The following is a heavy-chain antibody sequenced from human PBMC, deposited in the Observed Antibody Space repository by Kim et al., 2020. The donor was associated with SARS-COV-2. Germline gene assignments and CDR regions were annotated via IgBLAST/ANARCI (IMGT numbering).Heavy chain of an antibody. V-gene: IGHV5-10-1*01. J-gene: IGHJ4*02. CDR1: GYSFTSYW. CDR3: ARQGGSGWHGDY. Sequence: GESLKISCKGSGYSFTSYWISWVRQMPGKGLEWMGTIDPSDSYTNYSPSFQGHVTISVDKSISTAYLQRSSLKASDTAMYYCARQGGSGWHGDYWGQGTLVTVSS. CDR2: IDPSDSYT. D-gene: IGHD6-19*01.